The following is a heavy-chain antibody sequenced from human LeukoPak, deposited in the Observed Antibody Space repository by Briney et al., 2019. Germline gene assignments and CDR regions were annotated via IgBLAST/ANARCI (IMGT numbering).Heavy chain of an antibody. CDR2: INPNSGGT. CDR3: ARGLKATVTTTFDY. D-gene: IGHD4-17*01. Sequence: GASVKLSCRASGYTFTGYYMHWVRQAPGQGLEWMGWINPNSGGTNYAQKFQGWVTMTRDTSISTAYMELSRLRSDDTAVYYCARGLKATVTTTFDYWGQGTLVTVSS. V-gene: IGHV1-2*04. J-gene: IGHJ4*02. CDR1: GYTFTGYY.